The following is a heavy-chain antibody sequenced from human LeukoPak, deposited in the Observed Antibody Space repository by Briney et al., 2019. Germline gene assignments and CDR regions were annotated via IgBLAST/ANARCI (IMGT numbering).Heavy chain of an antibody. V-gene: IGHV4-59*04. J-gene: IGHJ4*02. D-gene: IGHD2-21*02. CDR3: ARLTAFGYGAFDS. CDR1: GGSLSNDY. Sequence: PSETLSLTCTVSGGSLSNDYWSWIRQPPGKGPEWIGNIYYSGSTFYTTSLKSRVTISVDTSRNQFSLRLSSLTASDTAVYYCARLTAFGYGAFDSWGQGTLVTVSS. CDR2: IYYSGST.